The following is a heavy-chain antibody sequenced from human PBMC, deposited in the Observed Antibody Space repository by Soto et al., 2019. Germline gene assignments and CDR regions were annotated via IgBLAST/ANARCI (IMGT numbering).Heavy chain of an antibody. J-gene: IGHJ6*02. D-gene: IGHD6-19*01. CDR3: ARDIPYSSGWTGPRYYYYGMDV. CDR1: GFTFSSYS. V-gene: IGHV3-21*01. Sequence: PGGSLILSCAASGFTFSSYSMNWVRQAPGKGLEWVSSISSSSSYIYYADSVKGRFTISRDNAKNSLYLQMNSLGAEDTAVYYCARDIPYSSGWTGPRYYYYGMDVWGQGTTVTVSS. CDR2: ISSSSSYI.